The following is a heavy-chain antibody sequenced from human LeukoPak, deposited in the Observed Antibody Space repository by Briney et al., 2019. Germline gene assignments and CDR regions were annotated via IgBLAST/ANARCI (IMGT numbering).Heavy chain of an antibody. J-gene: IGHJ4*02. V-gene: IGHV3-21*01. CDR2: ISSSSSYI. D-gene: IGHD3-10*01. CDR1: GFTFSSYS. CDR3: ARETYYYGSGAKALDY. Sequence: PGGSLRLSCAASGFTFSSYSMNWVRQAPGKGLEWVLSISSSSSYIYYADSVKGRFTISRDNAKNSLYLQMNSLRAEDTAVYYCARETYYYGSGAKALDYWGQGTLVTVSS.